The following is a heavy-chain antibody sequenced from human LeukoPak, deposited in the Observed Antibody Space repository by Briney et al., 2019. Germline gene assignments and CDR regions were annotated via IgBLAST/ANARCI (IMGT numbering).Heavy chain of an antibody. Sequence: GGSLRLSCAASGFTFSSYAMTWVRQAPGKGLEWVSTIRGSGGSTYYADSVKGRFTISRDNSKNPLYLQMNSLRAEDTAVYYCRANILTAYYVDYWGQGTLVTVSS. D-gene: IGHD3-9*01. CDR2: IRGSGGST. CDR3: RANILTAYYVDY. CDR1: GFTFSSYA. V-gene: IGHV3-23*01. J-gene: IGHJ4*02.